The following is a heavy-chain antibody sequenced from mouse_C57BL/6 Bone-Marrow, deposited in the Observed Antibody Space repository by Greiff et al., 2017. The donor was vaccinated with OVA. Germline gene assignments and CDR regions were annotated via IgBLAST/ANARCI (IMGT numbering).Heavy chain of an antibody. Sequence: ESGAELVRPGASVTLSCKASGYTFTDYEMHWVKQTPVHGLEWIGAIDPETGGTAYNQKFKGKAILTADKSSSTAYMELRSLTSEYSAVYYCTRSDDGYYRYWFAYWGQGTLVTVSA. J-gene: IGHJ3*01. CDR1: GYTFTDYE. D-gene: IGHD2-3*01. CDR2: IDPETGGT. CDR3: TRSDDGYYRYWFAY. V-gene: IGHV1-15*01.